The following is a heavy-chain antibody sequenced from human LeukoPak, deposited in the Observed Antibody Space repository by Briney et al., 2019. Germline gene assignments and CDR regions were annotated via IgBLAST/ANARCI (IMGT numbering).Heavy chain of an antibody. J-gene: IGHJ4*02. Sequence: PSETLSLTCTVSGYSISSGYYWGWIRQPPGKGLEWSGSIYYTGTTYYIPSLKSRVAISVDTSKNQFSLKLTSVTTADTAVYYCARLLHDATWRFNYWGQGTLVTVSS. CDR2: IYYTGTT. CDR3: ARLLHDATWRFNY. D-gene: IGHD4/OR15-4a*01. CDR1: GYSISSGYY. V-gene: IGHV4-38-2*02.